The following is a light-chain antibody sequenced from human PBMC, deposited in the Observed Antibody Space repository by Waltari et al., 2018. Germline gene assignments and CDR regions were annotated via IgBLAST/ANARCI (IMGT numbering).Light chain of an antibody. CDR1: QRPVHSDGITY. J-gene: IGKJ2*01. V-gene: IGKV2-30*02. CDR3: MQGSHWPRT. CDR2: KIT. Sequence: DVVLTQSPLFLPVTLGQPASMSCRSSQRPVHSDGITYLIWFHQGPGRFPRRQIYKITGRDSGVPDRLSGSGSGTDFTLKISRVEAEDVGVYYCMQGSHWPRTFGQGTKLEI.